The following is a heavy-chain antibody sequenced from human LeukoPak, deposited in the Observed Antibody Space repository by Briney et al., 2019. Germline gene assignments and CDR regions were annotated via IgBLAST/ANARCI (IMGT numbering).Heavy chain of an antibody. CDR1: GYSFTTYD. V-gene: IGHV1-8*02. CDR2: MNPNSGNT. J-gene: IGHJ4*02. CDR3: ARGPEWGYSGYDFDY. D-gene: IGHD5-12*01. Sequence: ASVKVSCKASGYSFTTYDINWVRQATGQGLEWMGWMNPNSGNTGYAQKFQGRVTVTRNTSISTAYMELSSLRSEDTAVYYCARGPEWGYSGYDFDYWGQGTLVTVSS.